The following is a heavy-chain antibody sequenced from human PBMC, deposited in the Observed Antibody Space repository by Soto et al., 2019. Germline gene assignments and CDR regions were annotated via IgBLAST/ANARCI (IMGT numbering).Heavy chain of an antibody. CDR1: GASISSGAYY. CDR3: ARMSATGTRWFDS. Sequence: QVQLQESGPGLVKPSQTLSLTCTVSGASISSGAYYCSWIRHFPGKGLEWIGDISYRGITHYNPSLNSRATISRDTSENQFSLKVNSVTAADTAVYYCARMSATGTRWFDSWGQGTXVTVSS. V-gene: IGHV4-31*03. D-gene: IGHD6-13*01. J-gene: IGHJ5*01. CDR2: ISYRGIT.